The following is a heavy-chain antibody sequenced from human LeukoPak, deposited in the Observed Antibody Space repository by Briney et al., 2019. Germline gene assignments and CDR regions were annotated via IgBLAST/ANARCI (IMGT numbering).Heavy chain of an antibody. D-gene: IGHD2-2*03. CDR1: GYTFTSYY. V-gene: IGHV1-46*01. Sequence: GASVKVSCTASGYTFTSYYMHWVRQAPGQGLEWMGIINPSGGSTSYAQKFQGRVTMTRDTSTSTVYMELSSLRSEDTAVYYCARDGLARGGMDVWGQGTTVTVSS. J-gene: IGHJ6*02. CDR2: INPSGGST. CDR3: ARDGLARGGMDV.